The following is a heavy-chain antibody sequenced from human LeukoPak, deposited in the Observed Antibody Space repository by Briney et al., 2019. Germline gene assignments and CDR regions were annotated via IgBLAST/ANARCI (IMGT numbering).Heavy chain of an antibody. CDR1: GGSISSSSYY. V-gene: IGHV4-39*01. CDR2: IYYSGST. CDR3: ANSNLLWFGELLYHDAFDI. D-gene: IGHD3-10*01. J-gene: IGHJ3*02. Sequence: SETLSLTCTVSGGSISSSSYYWGWIRQPPGKGLEWIGSIYYSGSTYYNPSLKSRVTISVDTSKNQFSLKLSSVTAADTAVYYCANSNLLWFGELLYHDAFDIWGQGTMVTVSS.